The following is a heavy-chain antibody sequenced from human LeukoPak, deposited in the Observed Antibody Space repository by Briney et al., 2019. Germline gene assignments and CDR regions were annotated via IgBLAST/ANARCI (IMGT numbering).Heavy chain of an antibody. Sequence: SVKVSCKASGGAVSSYAISWVRQAPGQGLEWMGRIIPIFGTANYAQKFQGRVTITTDESTSTAYMELSSLRSEDTAVYYCARAPYYYDSSGYSNYWGQGTLVTVSS. CDR3: ARAPYYYDSSGYSNY. CDR2: IIPIFGTA. J-gene: IGHJ4*02. D-gene: IGHD3-22*01. V-gene: IGHV1-69*05. CDR1: GGAVSSYA.